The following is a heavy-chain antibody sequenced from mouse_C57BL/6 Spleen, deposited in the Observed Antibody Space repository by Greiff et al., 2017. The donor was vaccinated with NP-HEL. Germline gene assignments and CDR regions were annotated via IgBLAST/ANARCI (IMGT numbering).Heavy chain of an antibody. J-gene: IGHJ3*01. CDR2: INPNNGGT. CDR3: ARAGADQPWFAY. CDR1: GYTFTDYN. V-gene: IGHV1-22*01. Sequence: EVQLQQSGPELVKPGASVKMSCKASGYTFTDYNMHWVKQSHGKSLEWIGYINPNNGGTSYNQKFKGKATLTVNKSSSTAYMELSSLTAEDSAVYYWARAGADQPWFAYWGQGTLVTVSA. D-gene: IGHD6-1*01.